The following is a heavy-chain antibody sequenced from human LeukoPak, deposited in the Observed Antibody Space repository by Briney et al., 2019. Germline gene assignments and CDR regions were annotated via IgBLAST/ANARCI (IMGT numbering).Heavy chain of an antibody. Sequence: SETLSLTCTVSGGSISSYYWSWIRQPPGKGLEWIGYIYYSGSTNYNPSLKSRVTISVDTSKNQFSLKLSSVTAADRAVYYCARADVLLWFGELFYWGQGTLVTVSS. CDR1: GGSISSYY. J-gene: IGHJ4*02. CDR3: ARADVLLWFGELFY. V-gene: IGHV4-59*01. D-gene: IGHD3-10*01. CDR2: IYYSGST.